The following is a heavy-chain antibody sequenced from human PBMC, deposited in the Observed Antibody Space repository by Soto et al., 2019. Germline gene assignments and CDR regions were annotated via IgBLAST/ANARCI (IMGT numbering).Heavy chain of an antibody. D-gene: IGHD2-15*01. Sequence: PSETLSLTCTVSGGSTSSGGYYWSWIRQYPGKGLEWNGFVYYSGSTYYNPSLKSRVIISVDTSKKQFSLKLSSVTAADTAVYYCARDAALKWFDPWGQGTLVTVSS. CDR3: ARDAALKWFDP. V-gene: IGHV4-31*03. CDR2: VYYSGST. CDR1: GGSTSSGGYY. J-gene: IGHJ5*02.